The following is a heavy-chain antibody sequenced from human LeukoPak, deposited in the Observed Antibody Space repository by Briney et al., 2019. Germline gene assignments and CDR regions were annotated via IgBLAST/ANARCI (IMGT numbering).Heavy chain of an antibody. D-gene: IGHD5-18*01. V-gene: IGHV4-59*01. CDR2: IYYSGST. J-gene: IGHJ4*02. CDR3: ARVPRGYSYGSFDY. Sequence: SETLSLTCTVSGGSISNYWWSWIRQPPGKGLEWIGYIYYSGSTNYNPSLKSRVTISVDTSKNQFSLKLSSVTAADTAVYYCARVPRGYSYGSFDYWGQGTLVTVSS. CDR1: GGSISNYW.